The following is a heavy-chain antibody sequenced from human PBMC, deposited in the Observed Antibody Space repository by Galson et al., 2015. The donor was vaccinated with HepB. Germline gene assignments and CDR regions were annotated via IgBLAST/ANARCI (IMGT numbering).Heavy chain of an antibody. CDR3: ARDRAMYSRSYQGSQTQEYPDAFDI. D-gene: IGHD1-26*01. Sequence: SVKVSCKASGYTFTSYAMNWVRQAPGQGLEWMGWINTNTGNPTYAQGFTGRFVFTLDTSVSTAYLQISSLKAEDTAVYYCARDRAMYSRSYQGSQTQEYPDAFDIWGQGTMVTVSS. J-gene: IGHJ3*02. CDR2: INTNTGNP. V-gene: IGHV7-4-1*02. CDR1: GYTFTSYA.